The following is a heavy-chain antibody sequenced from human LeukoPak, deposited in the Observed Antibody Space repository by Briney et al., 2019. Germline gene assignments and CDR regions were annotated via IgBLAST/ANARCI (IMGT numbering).Heavy chain of an antibody. D-gene: IGHD6-13*01. J-gene: IGHJ4*02. CDR1: GFTFSSYA. Sequence: GGSLRLSCAASGFTFSSYAMSWVRQAPGQGLEWVSAISDSGGNTYYADSVKGRFTISRDNSKNTLYLQMNSLRAEDTAVYYCAKQDIRSSTWYDWGQGTLVTVSS. CDR3: AKQDIRSSTWYD. V-gene: IGHV3-23*01. CDR2: ISDSGGNT.